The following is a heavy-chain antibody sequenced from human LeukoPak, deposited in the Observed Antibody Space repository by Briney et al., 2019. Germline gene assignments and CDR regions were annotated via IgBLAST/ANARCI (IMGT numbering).Heavy chain of an antibody. J-gene: IGHJ4*02. Sequence: GGSLRLSCEASGFTFSTYWMSWVRQAPGKGLEWVANIKQDGSEKYYVDSVKGRFTVSRDTAENSLYLEMNRLRAEDTAVYFCARYSSSHYYFDNWGQGTLVTVSS. CDR3: ARYSSSHYYFDN. V-gene: IGHV3-7*01. CDR2: IKQDGSEK. D-gene: IGHD6-13*01. CDR1: GFTFSTYW.